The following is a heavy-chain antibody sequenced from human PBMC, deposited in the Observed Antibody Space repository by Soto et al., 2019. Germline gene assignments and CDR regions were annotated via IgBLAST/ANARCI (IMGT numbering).Heavy chain of an antibody. CDR2: ISYDGSNK. J-gene: IGHJ6*02. CDR3: AKARYCSGGSCYPVDV. Sequence: GGSLRLSCAVSGFTFSSYGMHWVRQAPGKGLEWVAVISYDGSNKYYADSVKGRFTIPRDNSKNTLYLQMNSLRAEDAAVYYCAKARYCSGGSCYPVDVWGQGTTVTVS. V-gene: IGHV3-30*18. CDR1: GFTFSSYG. D-gene: IGHD2-15*01.